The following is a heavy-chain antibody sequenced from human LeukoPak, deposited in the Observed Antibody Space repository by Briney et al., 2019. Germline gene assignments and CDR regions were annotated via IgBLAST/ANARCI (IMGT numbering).Heavy chain of an antibody. CDR1: GFTFSYYS. V-gene: IGHV3-21*06. J-gene: IGHJ6*03. CDR3: AKDMTTVVTPYYYYYMDV. CDR2: ISESGAHT. D-gene: IGHD4-23*01. Sequence: PGGSLRLSCAASGFTFSYYSMNWVRQAPGKGLEWVSSISESGAHTFYADSVKGRFIVSRDNAQNSLYLEMNSLRLEDTAVYYCAKDMTTVVTPYYYYYMDVWGKGTPVTVSS.